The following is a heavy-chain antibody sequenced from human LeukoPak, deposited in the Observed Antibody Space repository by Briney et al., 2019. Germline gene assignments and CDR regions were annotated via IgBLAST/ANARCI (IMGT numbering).Heavy chain of an antibody. CDR1: GGSISSSNW. CDR3: ARVKDDSSGPSPSYYFDY. J-gene: IGHJ4*02. CDR2: IYHSGST. Sequence: PSETLSLTCAVSGGSISSSNWWSWVRQPPGKGLEWIGEIYHSGSTNYNPSLKSRVTISVDKSKNQFSLKLSSVTAADTAVYYCARVKDDSSGPSPSYYFDYWDQGTLVTVSS. V-gene: IGHV4-4*02. D-gene: IGHD3-22*01.